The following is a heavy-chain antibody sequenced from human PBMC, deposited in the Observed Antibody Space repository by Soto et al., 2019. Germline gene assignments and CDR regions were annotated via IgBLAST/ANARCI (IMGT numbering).Heavy chain of an antibody. D-gene: IGHD3-16*01. J-gene: IGHJ5*02. CDR2: IYYTGST. V-gene: IGHV4-59*01. CDR1: GDSINNYY. Sequence: SETLSLTCTVSGDSINNYYWSWIRQPPGKRLEWIGYIYYTGSTTYNPSLESRITMSVDTSKNQFSLKLSSVNAADTAVYYCASLRGAGGWFDPWGQGTLVTVSS. CDR3: ASLRGAGGWFDP.